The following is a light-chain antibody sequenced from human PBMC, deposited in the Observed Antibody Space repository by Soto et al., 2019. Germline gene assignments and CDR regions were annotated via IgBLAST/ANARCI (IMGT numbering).Light chain of an antibody. Sequence: QSALTQPRSVSGSPGQSVAISCTGTSSDVGGYNYVSWYQQHPGKAPKLMIYDVTKRPSGVPDRFSGSKSGNTASLTISGLQTDDEADYYCCSYSGSNTPWVFGGGTKLTVL. J-gene: IGLJ3*02. CDR2: DVT. V-gene: IGLV2-11*01. CDR1: SSDVGGYNY. CDR3: CSYSGSNTPWV.